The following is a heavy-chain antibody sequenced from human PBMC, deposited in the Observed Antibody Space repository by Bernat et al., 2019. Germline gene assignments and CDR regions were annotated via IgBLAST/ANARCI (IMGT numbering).Heavy chain of an antibody. J-gene: IGHJ6*02. CDR1: GFAFSSYA. CDR2: ISYDGSSK. V-gene: IGHV3-30-3*01. D-gene: IGHD3-10*01. Sequence: QVQLVESGGGVVQPGRSLRLSCAASGFAFSSYAMHWVRQAPGKGLEWVAAISYDGSSKDYAESVKGRFTISRDNSKNTLFLQMNSLRAEDTAVYYWARGGSRSYYLIRAYGMDVWGQGTTVTISS. CDR3: ARGGSRSYYLIRAYGMDV.